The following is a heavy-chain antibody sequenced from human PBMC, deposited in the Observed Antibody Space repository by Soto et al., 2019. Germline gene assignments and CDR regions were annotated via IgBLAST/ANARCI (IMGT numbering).Heavy chain of an antibody. CDR2: ISSSSSTI. Sequence: GGSLRLSCAASGFTFSSYSMNWVRQAPGKGLEWVSYISSSSSTIYYADSVKGRFTISRDNAKNSLYLQMNSLRAEDTAVYYCARSYYYGSGSYMRFYYMDVWGKGTTVTVSS. D-gene: IGHD3-10*01. CDR3: ARSYYYGSGSYMRFYYMDV. V-gene: IGHV3-48*01. CDR1: GFTFSSYS. J-gene: IGHJ6*03.